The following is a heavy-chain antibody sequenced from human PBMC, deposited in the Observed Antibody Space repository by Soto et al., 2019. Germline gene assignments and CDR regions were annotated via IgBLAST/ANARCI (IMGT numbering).Heavy chain of an antibody. V-gene: IGHV1-24*01. CDR3: ATIGRDIEAYVSRTDWFDP. D-gene: IGHD5-12*01. J-gene: IGHJ5*02. CDR2: FDPEDGET. CDR1: GYTLTELS. Sequence: QVQLVQSGAEVKKPGASVKVSCKVSGYTLTELSMHWVRQAPGKGLEWMGGFDPEDGETIYAQKFQGRVTMTEETSTDTAYMELSSLRSEDTAVYYCATIGRDIEAYVSRTDWFDPWGQGTLVTVSS.